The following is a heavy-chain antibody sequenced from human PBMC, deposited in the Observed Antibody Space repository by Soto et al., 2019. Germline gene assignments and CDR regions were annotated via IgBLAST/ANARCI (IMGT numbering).Heavy chain of an antibody. V-gene: IGHV3-74*01. J-gene: IGHJ3*02. D-gene: IGHD6-13*01. CDR3: AREGLDTAGFFDI. CDR2: IKSDGTST. Sequence: LRLSCVASGFSFSRYWMHWVRQAPGKGLEWVSRIKSDGTSTSYADSVKGRFTISRDNAKNTLYLQMDNLRAEDTAVHYCAREGLDTAGFFDIWGQGTMVTVSS. CDR1: GFSFSRYW.